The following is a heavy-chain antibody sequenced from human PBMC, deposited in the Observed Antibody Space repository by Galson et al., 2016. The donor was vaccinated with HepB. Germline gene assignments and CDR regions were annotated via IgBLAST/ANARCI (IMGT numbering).Heavy chain of an antibody. Sequence: SLRLSCAASGFNIRAYAMYWVRQAPGRGLEWLSVTSFDGTNNDYADSVRGRFTMSRDNSQNTVHLFLSGLRAGDTATYYCARGRAAMDVWGQGTTVFVSS. J-gene: IGHJ6*02. V-gene: IGHV3-30-3*01. CDR1: GFNIRAYA. CDR3: ARGRAAMDV. D-gene: IGHD3-10*01. CDR2: TSFDGTNN.